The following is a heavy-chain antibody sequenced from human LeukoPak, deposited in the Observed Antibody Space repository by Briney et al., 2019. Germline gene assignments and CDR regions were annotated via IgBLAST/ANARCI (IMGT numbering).Heavy chain of an antibody. J-gene: IGHJ4*02. V-gene: IGHV3-48*01. D-gene: IGHD6-19*01. CDR2: ISSGSTTI. CDR3: ARDVEQWLVRVYYFDY. CDR1: GFTLSSYS. Sequence: GGSLRLSCATSGFTLSSYSMNWVRQAPGKGLEWVSYISSGSTTIYYADSVKGRFTISRNNAKNSLYLQMNSLRAEDTAVYYCARDVEQWLVRVYYFDYWGQGTLVTVSS.